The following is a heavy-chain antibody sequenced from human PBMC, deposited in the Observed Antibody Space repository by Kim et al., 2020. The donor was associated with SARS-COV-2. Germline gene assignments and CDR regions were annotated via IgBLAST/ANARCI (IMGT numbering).Heavy chain of an antibody. J-gene: IGHJ3*02. CDR3: ARSDIVVVPAAQAGAFDI. V-gene: IGHV4-34*01. D-gene: IGHD2-2*01. Sequence: TRVTISVDTSKNQFSLKLSSVTAADTAVYYCARSDIVVVPAAQAGAFDIWGQGTMVTVSS.